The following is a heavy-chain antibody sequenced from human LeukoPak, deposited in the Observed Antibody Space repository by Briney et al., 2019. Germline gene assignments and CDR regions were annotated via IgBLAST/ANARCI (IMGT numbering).Heavy chain of an antibody. CDR3: ARVGAYCCGGSCYLDY. CDR1: GYTFTSYG. Sequence: ASVKVSCKASGYTFTSYGISWVRQAPGQGLEWMGWISAYNGNTNNAQKLQGRVTMTTDTSTSTAYMELRSLRSDDTAVYYCARVGAYCCGGSCYLDYWGQGTLVTVSS. V-gene: IGHV1-18*01. D-gene: IGHD2-15*01. CDR2: ISAYNGNT. J-gene: IGHJ4*02.